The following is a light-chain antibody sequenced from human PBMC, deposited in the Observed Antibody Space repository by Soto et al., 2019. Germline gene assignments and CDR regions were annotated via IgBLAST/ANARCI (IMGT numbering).Light chain of an antibody. V-gene: IGLV2-14*01. CDR3: GTWDSSLSAVV. CDR2: EVS. Sequence: QSALSQPASVSGSPGQSITISCTGTSSDVGGYKYVSWYRQHPGKAPKLMIYEVSNRPSGIPDRFSGSKSGTSATLGITGLQTGDEADYYCGTWDSSLSAVVFGGGTKVTVL. J-gene: IGLJ2*01. CDR1: SSDVGGYKY.